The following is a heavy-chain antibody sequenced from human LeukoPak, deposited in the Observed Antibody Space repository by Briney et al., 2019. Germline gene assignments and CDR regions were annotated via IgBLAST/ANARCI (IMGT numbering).Heavy chain of an antibody. Sequence: GGSLRLSRTPSGFTFSTYAIIWVRQAPGTGLEWVSSISGNGGTTYYADSVKGRFIISRDNSKNTLHLQINSLRVEDTAKYYCARGRTGAGRYYLDYWGQGTLVTVSS. CDR3: ARGRTGAGRYYLDY. CDR1: GFTFSTYA. D-gene: IGHD3-10*01. J-gene: IGHJ4*02. CDR2: ISGNGGTT. V-gene: IGHV3-23*01.